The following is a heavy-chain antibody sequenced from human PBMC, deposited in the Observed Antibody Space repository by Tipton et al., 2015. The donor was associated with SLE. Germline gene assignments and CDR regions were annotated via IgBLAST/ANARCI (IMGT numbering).Heavy chain of an antibody. Sequence: TLSLTCAVSGYSISSGYYWGWIRQPPGKGLEWIGSIDGSGSSYYNSFLKSRVTMSVDTSKNQFSLRLTSVIAADTAVYYCARLHGYSYGLNWFDPWGQGTLISVSS. CDR2: IDGSGSS. CDR3: ARLHGYSYGLNWFDP. J-gene: IGHJ5*02. CDR1: GYSISSGYY. D-gene: IGHD5-18*01. V-gene: IGHV4-38-2*01.